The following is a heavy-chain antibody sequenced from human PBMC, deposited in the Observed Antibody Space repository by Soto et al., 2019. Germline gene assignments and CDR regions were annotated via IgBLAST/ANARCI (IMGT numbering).Heavy chain of an antibody. CDR3: AKDGSHLAVAGTSPTSYFYGLAV. CDR1: GFTFSVYG. CDR2: VSYDGSIK. V-gene: IGHV3-30*18. Sequence: QVQLVESGGGVVQPGRSLRLSCAASGFTFSVYGMHWVRQAPGEGLEWVALVSYDGSIKYYADSVKGRFTISRDNSKNTLYLQMNSLRVEDTAVYYCAKDGSHLAVAGTSPTSYFYGLAVWGQGTTVTVSS. D-gene: IGHD6-19*01. J-gene: IGHJ6*02.